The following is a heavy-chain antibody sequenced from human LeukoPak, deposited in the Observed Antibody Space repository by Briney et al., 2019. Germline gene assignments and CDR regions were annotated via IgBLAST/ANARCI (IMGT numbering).Heavy chain of an antibody. CDR1: GFTFSSYE. CDR2: ISSSGSTI. D-gene: IGHD4-11*01. J-gene: IGHJ4*02. V-gene: IGHV3-48*03. Sequence: GGSLRLSCAASGFTFSSYEMNWVRQAPGKGLEWVSYISSSGSTIYYADSVKGRFTISRDNAKNSLYLQMNSLRAEDTAVYYCVRLYDDYTNGHFDSWGQGTLVTVSS. CDR3: VRLYDDYTNGHFDS.